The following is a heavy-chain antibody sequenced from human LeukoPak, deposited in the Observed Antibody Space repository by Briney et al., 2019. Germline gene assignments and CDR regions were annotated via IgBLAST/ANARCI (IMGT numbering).Heavy chain of an antibody. CDR1: GFTFTSYA. D-gene: IGHD1-14*01. J-gene: IGHJ1*01. Sequence: GGSLRLSCAASGFTFTSYAMNWVRQAPGKGLKWVAAISGSGGAPYYADSVKGRFTISRANTGNTVFLQMDSLRADDTAVYFCARNRPAGYAYGFELQHWGQGTLVTVSS. V-gene: IGHV3-23*01. CDR2: ISGSGGAP. CDR3: ARNRPAGYAYGFELQH.